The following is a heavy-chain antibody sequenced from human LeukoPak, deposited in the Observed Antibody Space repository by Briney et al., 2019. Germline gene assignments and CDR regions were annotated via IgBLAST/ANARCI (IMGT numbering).Heavy chain of an antibody. D-gene: IGHD3-22*01. CDR3: ARGYYYDSSGYYYVEAFDI. CDR2: IIPIFGTA. J-gene: IGHJ3*02. Sequence: ASVKVSCKASGGTFSNYAISWVRQAPGQGLEWVGGIIPIFGTANYAQKFQGRVTITADKSTSTAYMELSSLRSEDTAVYYCARGYYYDSSGYYYVEAFDIWGQGTMVTVSS. CDR1: GGTFSNYA. V-gene: IGHV1-69*06.